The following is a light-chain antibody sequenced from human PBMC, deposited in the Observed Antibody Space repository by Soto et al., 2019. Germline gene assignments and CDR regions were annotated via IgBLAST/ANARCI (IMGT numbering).Light chain of an antibody. V-gene: IGLV2-8*01. J-gene: IGLJ2*01. Sequence: QSALTQPPSASGSPGQSVTISCTGTSSDVGGYNYVSWYQQHPGKAPKLMIYEVSKRPSGVPDRFSGSKSGNTASLTVSGLQAEDEADSDCSSYAGSNNLVVFGGGTKVTVL. CDR3: SSYAGSNNLVV. CDR2: EVS. CDR1: SSDVGGYNY.